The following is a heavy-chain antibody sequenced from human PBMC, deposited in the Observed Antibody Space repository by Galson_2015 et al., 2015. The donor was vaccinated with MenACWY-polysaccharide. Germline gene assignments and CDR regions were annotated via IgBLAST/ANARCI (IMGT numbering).Heavy chain of an antibody. CDR3: ASYDYDILTAGAFDI. J-gene: IGHJ3*02. CDR1: GFTFSSYS. Sequence: SLRLSCAASGFTFSSYSMNWVRQAPGKGLEWVSSISSSSSYIYYADSVKGRFTISRDNAKNSLYLQMNSLRAEDTAVYYCASYDYDILTAGAFDIWGRGTMVTVSS. V-gene: IGHV3-21*01. CDR2: ISSSSSYI. D-gene: IGHD3-9*01.